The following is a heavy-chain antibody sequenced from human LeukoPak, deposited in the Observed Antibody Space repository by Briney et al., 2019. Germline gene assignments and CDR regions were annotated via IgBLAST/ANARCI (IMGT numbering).Heavy chain of an antibody. CDR3: ARGREQERSDKQPGIDSSSWCDY. D-gene: IGHD6-13*01. CDR1: GFTFSSYA. V-gene: IGHV3-30-3*01. CDR2: ISYDGSNK. J-gene: IGHJ4*02. Sequence: SGGSLRLSCAASGFTFSSYAMSWVRQAPGKGLEWVAVISYDGSNKYYADSVKGRFTISRDNSKNTLYLQMNSLRAEDTAVYYCARGREQERSDKQPGIDSSSWCDYWGQGTLVTVSS.